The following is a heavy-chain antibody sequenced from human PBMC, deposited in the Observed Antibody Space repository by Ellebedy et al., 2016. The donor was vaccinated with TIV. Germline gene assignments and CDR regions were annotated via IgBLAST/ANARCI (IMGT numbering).Heavy chain of an antibody. J-gene: IGHJ6*02. CDR3: ARDWFRYCSGGSCYSGYFYGMDV. Sequence: AASVKVSCKASGYTFTSYGISWVRQAPGQGLEWVGWISADNGDTKYAQKLQGRVTMTTDTSTSTAYMELRSLGSDDTAVYYCARDWFRYCSGGSCYSGYFYGMDVWGQGTTVTVSS. D-gene: IGHD2-15*01. V-gene: IGHV1-18*04. CDR2: ISADNGDT. CDR1: GYTFTSYG.